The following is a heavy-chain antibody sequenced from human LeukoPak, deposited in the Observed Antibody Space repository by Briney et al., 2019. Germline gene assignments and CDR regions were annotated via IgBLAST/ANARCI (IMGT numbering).Heavy chain of an antibody. Sequence: GASVKVSCKASGYTFTGYYMHWVRQAPGQGLEWMGWINPNSGGTNYAQKFQGRVTMTRDTSISTAYMELSRLRSDDTAVYYCARQTTFGVVTNWYFDLWGRGTLVTVSS. CDR3: ARQTTFGVVTNWYFDL. CDR1: GYTFTGYY. CDR2: INPNSGGT. V-gene: IGHV1-2*02. D-gene: IGHD3-3*01. J-gene: IGHJ2*01.